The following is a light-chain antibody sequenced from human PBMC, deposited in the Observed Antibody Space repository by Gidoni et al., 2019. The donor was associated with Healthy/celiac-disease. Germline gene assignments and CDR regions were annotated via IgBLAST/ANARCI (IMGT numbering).Light chain of an antibody. V-gene: IGLV3-19*01. Sequence: SSELTQDPAVSVALGQTVRITCQGDSLRSYYASWYQQKPGQAPVLVTYGKNNRPSGIPDRFSGSSSGNTASLTITGAQAEDEADYYCNSRDSSRNHLVFGGGTKLTVL. CDR3: NSRDSSRNHLV. CDR2: GKN. CDR1: SLRSYY. J-gene: IGLJ3*02.